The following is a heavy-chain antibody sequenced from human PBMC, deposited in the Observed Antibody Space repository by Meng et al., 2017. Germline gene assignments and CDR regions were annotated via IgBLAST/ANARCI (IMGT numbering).Heavy chain of an antibody. CDR3: ARAWVGYNAFLYYFDY. D-gene: IGHD5-24*01. CDR1: GFTFSSYE. J-gene: IGHJ4*02. V-gene: IGHV3-48*03. CDR2: ISSSGSTI. Sequence: LSLTCAASGFTFSSYEMNWVRQAPGKGLEWVSYISSSGSTIYYADSVKGRFTISRDNAKNSLYLQMNSLRAEDTAVYYCARAWVGYNAFLYYFDYWGQGTLVTVSS.